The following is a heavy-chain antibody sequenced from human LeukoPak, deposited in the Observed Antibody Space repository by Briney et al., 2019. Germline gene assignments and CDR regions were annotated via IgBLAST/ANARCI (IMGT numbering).Heavy chain of an antibody. CDR3: ARGAYYYDSSGYYSDY. CDR1: GFTFSSYW. V-gene: IGHV3-7*01. CDR2: IKQDGSEK. J-gene: IGHJ4*02. D-gene: IGHD3-22*01. Sequence: GGSLRLSCAASGFTFSSYWMSWVRQAPGKGLEWVANIKQDGSEKYYVDSVKGRFTISRDNAKNPLYLQMNSLRAEDTAVYYCARGAYYYDSSGYYSDYWGQGTLVTVSS.